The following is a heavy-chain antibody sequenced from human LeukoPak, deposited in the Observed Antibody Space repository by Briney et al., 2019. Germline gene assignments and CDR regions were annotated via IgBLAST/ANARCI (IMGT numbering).Heavy chain of an antibody. CDR3: ARALRVEARPTADY. V-gene: IGHV1-2*02. CDR1: GYTFTGYY. D-gene: IGHD6-6*01. CDR2: INPNSGGT. J-gene: IGHJ4*02. Sequence: ASVKVSCKASGYTFTGYYMHWVRQAPGQGLEWMGWINPNSGGTNYAQKFQGRVTMTRDTSISTAYMELSRLRSDDTAVYYCARALRVEARPTADYWGQGTLVTVSS.